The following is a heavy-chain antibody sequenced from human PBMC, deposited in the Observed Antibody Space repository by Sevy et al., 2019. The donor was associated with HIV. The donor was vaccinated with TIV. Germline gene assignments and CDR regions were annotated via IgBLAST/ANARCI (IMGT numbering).Heavy chain of an antibody. CDR2: IIPIFGTA. Sequence: ASVKVSCKASGGTFSSYAISWVRQAPGQGLEWMGGIIPIFGTANYSEKFQGRVTITADESTSTAYMELSSLRSEDTAVYYCARHCPPTSDSYSRGGAFDIWGQGTMVTVSS. CDR3: ARHCPPTSDSYSRGGAFDI. D-gene: IGHD2-21*02. CDR1: GGTFSSYA. J-gene: IGHJ3*02. V-gene: IGHV1-69*13.